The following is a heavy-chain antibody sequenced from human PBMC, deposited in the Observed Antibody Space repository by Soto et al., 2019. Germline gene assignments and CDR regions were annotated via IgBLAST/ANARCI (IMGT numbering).Heavy chain of an antibody. J-gene: IGHJ1*01. CDR2: ISYDGSNK. D-gene: IGHD1-26*01. CDR3: ARPRSGSYRAEYFQH. Sequence: GGSLRLSCAASGFTFSSYAMHWVRQAPGKGLEWVAVISYDGSNKYYADSVKGRFTISRDNSENTLYLQMNSLRAEDTAVYYCARPRSGSYRAEYFQHWGQGTLVTVSS. V-gene: IGHV3-30-3*01. CDR1: GFTFSSYA.